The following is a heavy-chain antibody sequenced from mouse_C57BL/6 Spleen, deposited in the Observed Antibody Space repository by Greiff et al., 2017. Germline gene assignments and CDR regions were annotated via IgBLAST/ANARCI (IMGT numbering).Heavy chain of an antibody. CDR1: GYAFTNYL. V-gene: IGHV1-54*01. J-gene: IGHJ2*01. Sequence: VQLQQSGAELVRPGTSVKVSCKASGYAFTNYLIAWVKQRPGQGLEWIGVIIPGSGGTNYNEKFKGKETLTADKSSSTAYMQLSSLTSEDSAVYFCARDRAYFDYWGQGTTLTVSS. CDR2: IIPGSGGT. CDR3: ARDRAYFDY.